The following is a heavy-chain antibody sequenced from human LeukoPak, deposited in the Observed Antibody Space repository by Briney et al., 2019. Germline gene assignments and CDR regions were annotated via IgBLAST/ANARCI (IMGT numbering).Heavy chain of an antibody. CDR2: INHSGST. CDR1: GGSISSYY. V-gene: IGHV4-34*01. CDR3: ASIAVVVAATHYFDY. D-gene: IGHD2-15*01. Sequence: SETLSLTCTVSGGSISSYYWSWIRQPPGKGLEWIGEINHSGSTNYNPSLKSRVTISVDTSKNQFSLKLGSVTAADTAVYYCASIAVVVAATHYFDYWGQGTLVTVSS. J-gene: IGHJ4*02.